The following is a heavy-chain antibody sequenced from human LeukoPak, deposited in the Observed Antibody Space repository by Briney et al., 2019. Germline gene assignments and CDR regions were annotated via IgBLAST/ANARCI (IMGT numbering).Heavy chain of an antibody. V-gene: IGHV3-9*01. CDR2: ISWNSGSI. CDR3: AKDPHQSYAPNDAFDI. Sequence: GRSLRLSCAASGFTFDDYAMHWVRQAPGKGLEWVSGISWNSGSIGYADSVKGRFTISRDNTKNSLYLQMNSLRAEDTAVYYCAKDPHQSYAPNDAFDIWGQGTMVTVSS. D-gene: IGHD2-2*01. CDR1: GFTFDDYA. J-gene: IGHJ3*02.